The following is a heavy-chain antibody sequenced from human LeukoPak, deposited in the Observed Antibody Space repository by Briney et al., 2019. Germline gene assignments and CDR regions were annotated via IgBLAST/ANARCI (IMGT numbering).Heavy chain of an antibody. V-gene: IGHV3-7*01. CDR3: ARDFQNIATDY. J-gene: IGHJ4*02. CDR2: IEQDTDER. Sequence: GGSLRLSCTVSGFTFRSYWMTWVRQAPGKGLEWVAYIEQDTDERAYVDSVKGRFTISRDNAKNSLYLQMNNLRVDDTAVYYCARDFQNIATDYWGQGTLVTVSS. CDR1: GFTFRSYW. D-gene: IGHD2/OR15-2a*01.